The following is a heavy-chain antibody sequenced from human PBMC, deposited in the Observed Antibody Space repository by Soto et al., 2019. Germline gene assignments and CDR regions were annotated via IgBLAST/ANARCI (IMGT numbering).Heavy chain of an antibody. CDR3: ARGDGYSSGWYCFDY. J-gene: IGHJ4*02. CDR2: IYSGGST. D-gene: IGHD6-19*01. Sequence: GGSLRLSCAASGFTVSSNYTSWVRQAPGKGLEWVSVIYSGGSTYYADSVKGRFTISRDNSKNTLYLQMNSLRAEDTAVYYCARGDGYSSGWYCFDYWGQGTLVTVSS. V-gene: IGHV3-53*01. CDR1: GFTVSSNY.